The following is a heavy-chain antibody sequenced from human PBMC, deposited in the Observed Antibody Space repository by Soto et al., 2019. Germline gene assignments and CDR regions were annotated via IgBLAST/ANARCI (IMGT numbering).Heavy chain of an antibody. CDR2: ISGDGGST. D-gene: IGHD2-2*01. V-gene: IGHV3-43*01. Sequence: GGSLELSCAAYGLTFDDYSMHWVRQRPGKGLEWVSLISGDGGSTYYEYSVRVRFTISIDNSKNYLYLQMNGLKNEDTASYYCLNVRVPYHFYELDXWGRGT. J-gene: IGHJ3*01. CDR3: LNVRVPYHFYELDX. CDR1: GLTFDDYS.